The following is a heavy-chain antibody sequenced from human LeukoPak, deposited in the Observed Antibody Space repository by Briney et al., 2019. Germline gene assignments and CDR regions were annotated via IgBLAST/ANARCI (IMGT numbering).Heavy chain of an antibody. CDR2: ISSSSYI. D-gene: IGHD2-8*01. CDR1: GXTFSSYS. J-gene: IGHJ3*02. Sequence: GGSLRLSCAASGXTFSSYSMNWVRQAPGKGLEWVSSISSSSYIYYADSVKGRFTISRDNAKNSLYLQMNSLRAEDTAVYYCARGRGYCTNGVCYQAFDIWGQGTMVTVSS. CDR3: ARGRGYCTNGVCYQAFDI. V-gene: IGHV3-21*01.